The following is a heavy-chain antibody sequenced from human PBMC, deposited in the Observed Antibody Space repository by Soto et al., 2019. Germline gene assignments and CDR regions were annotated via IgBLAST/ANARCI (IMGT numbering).Heavy chain of an antibody. J-gene: IGHJ4*02. CDR1: GGSVSSSSYY. V-gene: IGHV4-39*01. D-gene: IGHD5-12*01. CDR2: IYYSGST. Sequence: SETLSLTCTVSGGSVSSSSYYWGWIRQPPGKGLEWIGSIYYSGSTYYNPSLTSRVTISVDTSKNLFSLRLSSVTAADTAVYYCARRRGYSGYDQPFDYWGQGTLVTVSS. CDR3: ARRRGYSGYDQPFDY.